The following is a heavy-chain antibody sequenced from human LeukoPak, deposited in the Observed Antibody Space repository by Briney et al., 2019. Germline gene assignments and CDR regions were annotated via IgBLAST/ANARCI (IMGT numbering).Heavy chain of an antibody. V-gene: IGHV3-7*03. CDR2: IKQDGSEK. CDR1: GFTFSSYW. D-gene: IGHD3-10*01. J-gene: IGHJ4*02. Sequence: PGGSLRLSRAASGFTFSSYWMSWVRQAPGKGLEWVANIKQDGSEKYYVDSVKGRFTISRDNAKNSLYLQMNSLRAEDTALYYCAKDTGVTMVRGSTHYFDYWGQGTLVTVSS. CDR3: AKDTGVTMVRGSTHYFDY.